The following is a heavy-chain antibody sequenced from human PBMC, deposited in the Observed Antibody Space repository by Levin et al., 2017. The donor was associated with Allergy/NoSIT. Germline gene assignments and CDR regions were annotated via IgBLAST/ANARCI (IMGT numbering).Heavy chain of an antibody. CDR3: ARASIRGWYGPDY. CDR2: ISYDGDDT. V-gene: IGHV3-30*03. J-gene: IGHJ4*02. Sequence: SCAVSGFTLTTYAIHWVRQAPGKGLEWVAIISYDGDDTHYADSVKGRFTISRDNSKNSLSLQMNSLRVEDTAVYYCARASIRGWYGPDYWGQGTLVTVSS. CDR1: GFTLTTYA. D-gene: IGHD6-19*01.